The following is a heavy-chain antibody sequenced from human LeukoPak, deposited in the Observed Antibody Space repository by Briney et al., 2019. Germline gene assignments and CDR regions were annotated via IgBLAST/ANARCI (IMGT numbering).Heavy chain of an antibody. CDR3: AGSCGSGTPIDY. CDR2: IYTSGST. CDR1: GGSISSYY. V-gene: IGHV4-4*09. D-gene: IGHD3-10*01. J-gene: IGHJ4*02. Sequence: SETLSLTCTVSGGSISSYYWSWIRQPPGKGLEWIGYIYTSGSTNYNPSLKSRVTISVDTSKNQFSLKLSSVTAADTAVYYCAGSCGSGTPIDYWGQGTLVTVSS.